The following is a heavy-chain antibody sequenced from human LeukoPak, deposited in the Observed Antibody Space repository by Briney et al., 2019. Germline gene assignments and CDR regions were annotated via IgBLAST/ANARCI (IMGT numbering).Heavy chain of an antibody. V-gene: IGHV3-20*04. CDR3: ARGYCSSTSCYTGYYFDY. D-gene: IGHD2-2*02. CDR2: INWNGGST. J-gene: IGHJ4*02. Sequence: PGGSLRLSCAASGFTFDDYGMSWVRQAPGKGLEWVSGINWNGGSTGYADSVKGRFTISRDNAKNSLYLQMNSLRAEDTALYYCARGYCSSTSCYTGYYFDYWGQGTLVTVSS. CDR1: GFTFDDYG.